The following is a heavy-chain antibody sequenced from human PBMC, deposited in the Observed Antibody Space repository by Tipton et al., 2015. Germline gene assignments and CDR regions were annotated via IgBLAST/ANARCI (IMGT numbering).Heavy chain of an antibody. CDR2: ISGRGGST. Sequence: GSLRLSCAASGFTFSSYAMSWVRQAPGKGLEWVSTISGRGGSTYYADSVKGRFTISRDNSKNTLYLQMNSLRAEDTAIYYCGKDLTGYDFWSGYHRAMDVWGQGITVTVSS. CDR1: GFTFSSYA. J-gene: IGHJ6*02. D-gene: IGHD3-3*01. V-gene: IGHV3-23*01. CDR3: GKDLTGYDFWSGYHRAMDV.